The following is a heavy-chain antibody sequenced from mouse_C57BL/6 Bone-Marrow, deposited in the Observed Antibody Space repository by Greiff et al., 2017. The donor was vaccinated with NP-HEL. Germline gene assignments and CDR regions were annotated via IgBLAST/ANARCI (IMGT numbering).Heavy chain of an antibody. V-gene: IGHV1-19*01. CDR2: INPYNGGT. CDR3: ARAASYYYGRYWYFDV. Sequence: VQLQQSGPVLVKPGASVKMSCKASGYTFTDYYMNWVKQSHGKSLEWIGVINPYNGGTSYNQKFKGKATLTVDKSSSTAYMELNSLTSEDSAVYYCARAASYYYGRYWYFDVWGTGTTVTVSS. J-gene: IGHJ1*03. CDR1: GYTFTDYY. D-gene: IGHD1-1*01.